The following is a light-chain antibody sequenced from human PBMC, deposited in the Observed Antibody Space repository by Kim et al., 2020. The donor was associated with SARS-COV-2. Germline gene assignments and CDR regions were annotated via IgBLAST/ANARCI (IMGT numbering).Light chain of an antibody. CDR3: QQYYSSPLT. J-gene: IGKJ4*01. CDR1: QSLGSNF. V-gene: IGKV3-20*01. CDR2: GAS. Sequence: SPGERATLSVRASQSLGSNFLAWYHQKPGQPPGLRIYGASSRATGVPERFSGSGSGTDFTLTISRLEPEDFAVYYCQQYYSSPLTFGGGTKVDIK.